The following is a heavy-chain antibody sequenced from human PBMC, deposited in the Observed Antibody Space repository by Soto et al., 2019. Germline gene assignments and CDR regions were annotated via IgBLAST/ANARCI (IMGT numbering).Heavy chain of an antibody. D-gene: IGHD5-12*01. CDR3: ARDPEGGGYGMSWFDP. V-gene: IGHV1-69*12. CDR1: GGTFSSYA. J-gene: IGHJ5*02. Sequence: QVQLVQSGAEVKKPGSSVKVSCKASGGTFSSYAISWVRQAPGQGLEWKGGIIPIFGTANYAQKFQGRVTITADESTSTAYMELSSLRSEDTAVYYCARDPEGGGYGMSWFDPWGQGTLVTVSS. CDR2: IIPIFGTA.